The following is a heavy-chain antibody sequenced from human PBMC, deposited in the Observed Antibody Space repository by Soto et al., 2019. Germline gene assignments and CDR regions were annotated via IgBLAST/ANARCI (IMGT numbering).Heavy chain of an antibody. CDR1: GGTFSSYA. Sequence: QVQLVQSGAEVKKPGSSVKVSCKASGGTFSSYAISWVRQAPGQGLEWMGGIIPIFGTADYAQKFQGRVRMTADESTSTAYVELSSLRSEDTAVYYCAKTPENYYYGMDVWGQGTTVTVSS. CDR2: IIPIFGTA. CDR3: AKTPENYYYGMDV. J-gene: IGHJ6*02. V-gene: IGHV1-69*12.